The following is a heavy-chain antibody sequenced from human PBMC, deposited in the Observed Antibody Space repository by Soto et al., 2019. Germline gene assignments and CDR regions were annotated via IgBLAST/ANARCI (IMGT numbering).Heavy chain of an antibody. V-gene: IGHV4-31*03. Sequence: SHTCTISGASISSGGYYWSWIRQHPGKGLEWIGYIYYSGSTYYNPSLKSRVTISVDTSKNQFSLKLSSVTAADTAVYYCARGSRAAAGPYYYYGMDVWGQGTTVTVSS. D-gene: IGHD6-13*01. CDR1: GASISSGGYY. CDR2: IYYSGST. CDR3: ARGSRAAAGPYYYYGMDV. J-gene: IGHJ6*02.